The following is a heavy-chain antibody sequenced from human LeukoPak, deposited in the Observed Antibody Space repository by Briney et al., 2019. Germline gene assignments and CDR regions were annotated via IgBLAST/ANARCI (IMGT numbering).Heavy chain of an antibody. Sequence: GGSLRLSCAASGFTFSSYSMNWVRQAPGKGLEWVAVISYDGSNKYYADSVKGRFTISRDNSKNTLYLQMNSLRAEDTAVYYCAKDKGGDGYNWADYYYGMDVWGQGTTVTVSS. D-gene: IGHD5-24*01. CDR2: ISYDGSNK. CDR1: GFTFSSYS. V-gene: IGHV3-30*18. J-gene: IGHJ6*02. CDR3: AKDKGGDGYNWADYYYGMDV.